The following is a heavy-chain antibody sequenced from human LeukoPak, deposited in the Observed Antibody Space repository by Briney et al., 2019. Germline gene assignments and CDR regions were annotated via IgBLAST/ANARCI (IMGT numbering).Heavy chain of an antibody. CDR1: GGSISSSSYY. D-gene: IGHD1-26*01. CDR3: ARKDSGSYGGAFDI. V-gene: IGHV4-39*01. CDR2: IYYSGST. J-gene: IGHJ3*02. Sequence: SETLSLTCTVSGGSISSSSYYWGWIRQPPGKGLEWIGSIYYSGSTYYNPSLKSRVTISVDTSKNQFSLKLSSVTAADTAVYYCARKDSGSYGGAFDIWGQGTMVTVSS.